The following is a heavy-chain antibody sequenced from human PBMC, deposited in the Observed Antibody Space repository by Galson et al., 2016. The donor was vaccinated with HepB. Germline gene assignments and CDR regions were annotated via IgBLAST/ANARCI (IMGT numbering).Heavy chain of an antibody. V-gene: IGHV5-51*01. CDR3: ARSNSAYDRQLDY. CDR2: IYPQDSDL. CDR1: GHKFAYYW. D-gene: IGHD2/OR15-2a*01. Sequence: SGAEVKKPGESLRISCKASGHKFAYYWIGWVRQLPGKGLEWMGLIYPQDSDLRYSPSFRGQVNISVDKSTNTVYLQWSGLTASDTAVYYCARSNSAYDRQLDYWGQGTLVTVSS. J-gene: IGHJ4*02.